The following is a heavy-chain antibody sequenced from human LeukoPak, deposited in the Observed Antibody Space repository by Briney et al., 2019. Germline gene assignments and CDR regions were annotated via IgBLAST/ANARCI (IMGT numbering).Heavy chain of an antibody. CDR3: ARGGPSVDL. J-gene: IGHJ2*01. CDR2: IHSSGNT. Sequence: SETLSLTCAVYGGSFSGYYWSWIRQPAGKGLEWIGRIHSSGNTHYNPSLKSRVTMSVDTSKNLFSLKLRSVTAADTAVYYCARGGPSVDLWGRGNLVTVSS. V-gene: IGHV4-59*10. CDR1: GGSFSGYY.